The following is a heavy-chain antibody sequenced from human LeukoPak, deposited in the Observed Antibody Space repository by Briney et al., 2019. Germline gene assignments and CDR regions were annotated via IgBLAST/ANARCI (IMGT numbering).Heavy chain of an antibody. D-gene: IGHD2-15*01. CDR3: AKNAVVVAATYYFDY. CDR2: IIPILGIA. Sequence: GASVKVSCKASGGTFSSYAISWVRQAPGQGLEWMGRIIPILGIANYAQKFQGRVTITADKSTSIAYMELSSLRSEDTAIYYCAKNAVVVAATYYFDYWGQGTLVTVSS. V-gene: IGHV1-69*04. J-gene: IGHJ4*02. CDR1: GGTFSSYA.